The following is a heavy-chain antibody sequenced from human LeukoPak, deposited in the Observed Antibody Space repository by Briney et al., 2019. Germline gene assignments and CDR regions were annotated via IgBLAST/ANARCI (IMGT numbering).Heavy chain of an antibody. CDR1: GGSIGSSPYY. J-gene: IGHJ6*03. Sequence: SETLSLTCTVSGGSIGSSPYYWGWIRQPPGKGLEWIGNVYYSGSTHYNPSLKSRVTISVDTSKNQFSLKLTSVTAADTAVYLCARVPLLVEGNCSGGSCYSNSFHMDVWGTGTTVTVSS. CDR2: VYYSGST. D-gene: IGHD2-15*01. V-gene: IGHV4-39*01. CDR3: ARVPLLVEGNCSGGSCYSNSFHMDV.